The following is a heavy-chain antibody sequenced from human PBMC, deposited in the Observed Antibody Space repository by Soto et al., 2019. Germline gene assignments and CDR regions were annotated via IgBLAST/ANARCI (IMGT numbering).Heavy chain of an antibody. D-gene: IGHD3-10*01. CDR3: AKDETMVRGNYYYGMDV. CDR1: GFTFSSYG. V-gene: IGHV3-33*06. CDR2: IWYDGSNK. J-gene: IGHJ6*02. Sequence: PGGSLRLSCAASGFTFSSYGMHWVRQAPGKGLEWVAVIWYDGSNKYYADSVKGRFTISRDNSKNTLYLQMNSLRAEDTAVYYCAKDETMVRGNYYYGMDVWGQGTTVTVSS.